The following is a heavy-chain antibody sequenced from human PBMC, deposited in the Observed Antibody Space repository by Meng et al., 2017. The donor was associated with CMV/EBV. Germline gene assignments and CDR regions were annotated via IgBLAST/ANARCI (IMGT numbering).Heavy chain of an antibody. CDR3: AKDHRVTAAFDS. J-gene: IGHJ4*02. CDR2: ISSSGSTI. CDR1: GFTFSSYE. Sequence: GGSLRLSCAASGFTFSSYEMNWVRQAPGKGLEWVSYISSSGSTIYYADSVKGRFTLSRDNSKNTLSLQMDSLRAEDTAVYYCAKDHRVTAAFDSWGQGALVTVSS. V-gene: IGHV3-48*03. D-gene: IGHD4-11*01.